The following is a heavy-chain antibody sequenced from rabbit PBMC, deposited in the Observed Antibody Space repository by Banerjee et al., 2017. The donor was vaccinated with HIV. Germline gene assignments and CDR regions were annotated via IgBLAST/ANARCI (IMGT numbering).Heavy chain of an antibody. CDR3: ARDWAGNDDYNL. J-gene: IGHJ4*01. CDR2: IYGGNGDGT. Sequence: QEQLVESGGGLVQPEGSLTLTCTASGFSFSSSYWICWVRQAPGKGLEWIACIYGGNGDGTYYASWAKGRFTISKTSSTTVTLQMTSLTAADTATYFCARDWAGNDDYNLWGQGTLVTVS. V-gene: IGHV1S45*01. D-gene: IGHD2-1*01. CDR1: GFSFSSSYW.